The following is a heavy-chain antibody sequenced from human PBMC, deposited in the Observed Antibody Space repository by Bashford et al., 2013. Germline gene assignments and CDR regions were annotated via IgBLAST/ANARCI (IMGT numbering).Heavy chain of an antibody. J-gene: IGHJ6*02. CDR1: GYTFTDHH. CDR3: ASAPEYYYGMDV. Sequence: VASVKVSCKASGYTFTDHHIHWVRQAPGQGLEWMGIVNPSGGSTDYAQKFQGRVTMTWDTSTSKVFMELSGLRSEDTAVYYCASAPEYYYGMDVWGQGTTVTVSS. CDR2: VNPSGGST. V-gene: IGHV1-46*01. D-gene: IGHD2/OR15-2a*01.